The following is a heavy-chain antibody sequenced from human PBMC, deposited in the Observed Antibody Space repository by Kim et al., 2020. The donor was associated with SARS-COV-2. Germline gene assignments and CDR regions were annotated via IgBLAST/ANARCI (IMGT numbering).Heavy chain of an antibody. V-gene: IGHV3-15*01. CDR3: TTLGDWATAMLWY. Sequence: GGSLRLSCAASGFTFSNAWMSWVRQAPGKGLEWVGRIKSKTDGGTTDYAAPVKGRFTISRDDSKNTLYLQMNSLKTEDTAVYYCTTLGDWATAMLWYWGQGTLVTVSS. CDR2: IKSKTDGGTT. J-gene: IGHJ4*02. D-gene: IGHD5-18*01. CDR1: GFTFSNAW.